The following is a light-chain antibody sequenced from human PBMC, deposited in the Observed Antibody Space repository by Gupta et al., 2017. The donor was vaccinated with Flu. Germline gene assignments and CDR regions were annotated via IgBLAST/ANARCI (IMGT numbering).Light chain of an antibody. V-gene: IGLV1-44*01. Sequence: QSVLAQPPSASGTPGQRVTITCSGSTSNVGSNAVNWYQQVPGTSPKLLIYSSNQRPSGVPDQFAGSKSGTSASLAIRGLQSEDEADYYCAAWDDSLNGHYVFGTGTKVTVL. J-gene: IGLJ1*01. CDR1: TSNVGSNA. CDR2: SSN. CDR3: AAWDDSLNGHYV.